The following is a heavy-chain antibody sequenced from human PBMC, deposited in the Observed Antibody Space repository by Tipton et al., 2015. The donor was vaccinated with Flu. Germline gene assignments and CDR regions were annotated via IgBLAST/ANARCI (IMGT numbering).Heavy chain of an antibody. CDR3: ARDQVEFCRGGWCGFLRMDG. CDR2: INHSGGT. V-gene: IGHV4-34*01. D-gene: IGHD2-15*01. CDR1: SASSSDYS. Sequence: TLSLTCAVYSASSSDYSWTWLRQPPGKGLEWIGQINHSGGTNYNPSLKSRVTISLDTSKNQFSLKLSSVTAADTAVYYCARDQVEFCRGGWCGFLRMDGWGQGATVTVSS. J-gene: IGHJ6*02.